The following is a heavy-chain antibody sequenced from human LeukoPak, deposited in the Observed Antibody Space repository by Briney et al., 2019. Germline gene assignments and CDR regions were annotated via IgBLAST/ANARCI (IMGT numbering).Heavy chain of an antibody. CDR2: IISIFGTA. Sequence: GSSVKVSCKASGGTFSSYAISWVRQAPGQGLEWMGGIISIFGTANYAQKFQGRVTITADESTSTAYMELSSLRSEDTAVYYCARASGSGYYWRNWFDPWGQGTLVTVSS. CDR1: GGTFSSYA. CDR3: ARASGSGYYWRNWFDP. J-gene: IGHJ5*02. V-gene: IGHV1-69*01. D-gene: IGHD3-22*01.